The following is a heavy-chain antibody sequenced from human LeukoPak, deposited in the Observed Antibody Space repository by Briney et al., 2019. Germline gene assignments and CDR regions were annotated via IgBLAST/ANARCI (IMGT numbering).Heavy chain of an antibody. CDR1: GFTFSSYA. D-gene: IGHD2-15*01. CDR3: AKVLGGLWPGIDY. V-gene: IGHV3-74*01. CDR2: INSDGSST. J-gene: IGHJ4*02. Sequence: GRSLRLSCAASGFTFSSYAMHWVRQAPGKGPVWVSRINSDGSSTRYADSVTGRFTISRDNAKNTVYLQINSLRAEDTAVYYCAKVLGGLWPGIDYWGQGTVVTVSS.